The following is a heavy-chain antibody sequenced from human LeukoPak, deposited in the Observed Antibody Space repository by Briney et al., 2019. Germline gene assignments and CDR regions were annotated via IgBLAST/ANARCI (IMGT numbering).Heavy chain of an antibody. V-gene: IGHV1-18*01. Sequence: ASVKVPYKASGYTFTSYGISWVRQAPGQGLEWMGWISAYNGNTNYAQKLQGRVTMTTDTSTSTAYMELRSLRSDDTAVYYCARAYNWNALDPHWFDPWGQGTLVTVSS. D-gene: IGHD1-20*01. CDR1: GYTFTSYG. CDR3: ARAYNWNALDPHWFDP. J-gene: IGHJ5*02. CDR2: ISAYNGNT.